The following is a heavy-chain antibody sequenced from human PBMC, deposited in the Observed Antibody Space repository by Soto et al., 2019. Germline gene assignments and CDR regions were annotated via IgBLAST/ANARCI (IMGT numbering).Heavy chain of an antibody. J-gene: IGHJ6*03. CDR1: GFTFSNAW. CDR2: IKSKTDGGTT. Sequence: PGGSLRLSCAASGFTFSNAWINWVRQAPGKGLEWVGRIKSKTDGGTTDYAEPVKGRFAISRDDSNNMVYLQMNSLKIEDTAVYYCARDREDIVVVPAKHPESYYYYYMDVWGKGTTVTVSS. V-gene: IGHV3-15*07. CDR3: ARDREDIVVVPAKHPESYYYYYMDV. D-gene: IGHD2-2*01.